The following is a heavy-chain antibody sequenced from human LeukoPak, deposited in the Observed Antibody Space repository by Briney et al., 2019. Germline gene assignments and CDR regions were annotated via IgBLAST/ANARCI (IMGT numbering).Heavy chain of an antibody. CDR2: INWNGGST. D-gene: IGHD3-10*01. Sequence: HGGSLRLSCAASGFTFDDYGMSWVRQAPGKGLEWVSGINWNGGSTGYADSVKGRFTISRDNAKDSLYLEMNSLRAEDTAVYYCARGGQAGTGDLWGQGTLVTVSS. V-gene: IGHV3-20*04. CDR3: ARGGQAGTGDL. CDR1: GFTFDDYG. J-gene: IGHJ5*02.